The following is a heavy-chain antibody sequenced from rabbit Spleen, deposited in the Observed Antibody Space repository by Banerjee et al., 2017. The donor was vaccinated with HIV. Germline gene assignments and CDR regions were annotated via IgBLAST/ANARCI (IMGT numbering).Heavy chain of an antibody. V-gene: IGHV1S40*01. CDR2: IYTGGSGGI. D-gene: IGHD7-1*01. CDR1: GIDFSNYFY. Sequence: EESGGGLVKPGGTLTLTCKASGIDFSNYFYMCWVRQAPGKGLEWIGCIYTGGSGGIYYASWARGRLTISKTSSTTVTLQMTSLTAADTATYFCGRSSNAGYAGYGYGSNLWGPGTLVTVS. J-gene: IGHJ4*01. CDR3: GRSSNAGYAGYGYGSNL.